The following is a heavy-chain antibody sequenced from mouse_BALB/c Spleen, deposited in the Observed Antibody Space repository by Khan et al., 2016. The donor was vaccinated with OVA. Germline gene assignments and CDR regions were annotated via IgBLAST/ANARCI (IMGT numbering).Heavy chain of an antibody. D-gene: IGHD1-1*01. CDR3: AKGGLRGDFEY. CDR2: INPSTGYT. V-gene: IGHV1-7*01. CDR1: GYTFINYW. J-gene: IGHJ2*01. Sequence: QIQLVQSGAELAKPGASVKMSCKASGYTFINYWILWVKQRPGQGLEWIGYINPSTGYTEYNQNFKDKATLTADKSSSTAYMQLSSLTSEDSAVLYSAKGGLRGDFEYGSQGTT.